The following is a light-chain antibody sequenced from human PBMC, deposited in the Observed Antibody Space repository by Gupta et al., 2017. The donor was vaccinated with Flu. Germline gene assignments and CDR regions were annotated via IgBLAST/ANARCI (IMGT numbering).Light chain of an antibody. CDR2: GVN. J-gene: IGLJ1*01. V-gene: IGLV2-14*01. CDR1: TSDVGANHY. CDR3: SSYRSSSTSFF. Sequence: QSALTQPASVSGSPGQSITISCTGTTSDVGANHYVSWYQQPPGKAPNVMISGVNNRPSGVSDRFSGSKSANTAPLTISGLQAEDEADYYCSSYRSSSTSFFFATGTKVTVL.